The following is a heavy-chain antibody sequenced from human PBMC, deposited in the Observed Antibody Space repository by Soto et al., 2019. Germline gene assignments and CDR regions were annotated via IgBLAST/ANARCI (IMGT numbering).Heavy chain of an antibody. CDR1: GFTFSSYA. CDR2: ISGSGGST. D-gene: IGHD6-19*01. CDR3: AKDGYRSGYRGVHRFDP. Sequence: EVQLLESGGGLVQPGGSLRLSCAASGFTFSSYAMSWVRQAPGKGLEWVSAISGSGGSTYYADSVKGRFTISRDNSKNTLDLQMNSLRAEDTAVYYCAKDGYRSGYRGVHRFDPWGQGTLVTGSS. V-gene: IGHV3-23*01. J-gene: IGHJ5*02.